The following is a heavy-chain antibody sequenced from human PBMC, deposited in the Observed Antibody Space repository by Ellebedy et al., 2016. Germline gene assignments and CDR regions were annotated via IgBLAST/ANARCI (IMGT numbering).Heavy chain of an antibody. J-gene: IGHJ5*02. CDR3: AREVLYCSGGSCYSSNNWFDP. Sequence: SETLSLTCAVYGGSFSGYYWSRIRQPPGKGLEWIGEINHSGSTNYNPSLKSRVTISVDTSKNQFSLKLSSVTAADTAVYYCAREVLYCSGGSCYSSNNWFDPWGQGTLVTVSS. CDR2: INHSGST. V-gene: IGHV4-34*01. CDR1: GGSFSGYY. D-gene: IGHD2-15*01.